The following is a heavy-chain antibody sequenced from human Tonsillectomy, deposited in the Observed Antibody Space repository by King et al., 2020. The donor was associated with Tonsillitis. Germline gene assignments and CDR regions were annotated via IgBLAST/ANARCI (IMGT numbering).Heavy chain of an antibody. CDR3: ARAYYYDTSSAPDY. CDR2: ISYDGSNK. V-gene: IGHV3-33*05. D-gene: IGHD3-22*01. J-gene: IGHJ4*02. Sequence: VQLVESGGGVVQPGRSLRLFCAASGFTFSTYGIHWVRQAPGKGLEWVALISYDGSNKYYADTVGGRFTISRDTSKNTVYLQMNSLRAEDTAVYYCARAYYYDTSSAPDYWGQGTLITVSS. CDR1: GFTFSTYG.